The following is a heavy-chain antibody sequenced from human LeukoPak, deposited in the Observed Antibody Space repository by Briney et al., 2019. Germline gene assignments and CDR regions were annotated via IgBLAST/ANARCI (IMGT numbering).Heavy chain of an antibody. CDR2: IHHSGGT. CDR1: GYSISSDYY. CDR3: ISVDTAMVFDY. Sequence: SETLSLTCAVSGYSISSDYYWGWIRQPPGKGLEWIGTIHHSGGTYYNPSLKSRVTISVDTSKNQFSLKLSSVTAADTAVYYCISVDTAMVFDYWGQGTLVTVSS. D-gene: IGHD5-18*01. V-gene: IGHV4-38-2*01. J-gene: IGHJ4*02.